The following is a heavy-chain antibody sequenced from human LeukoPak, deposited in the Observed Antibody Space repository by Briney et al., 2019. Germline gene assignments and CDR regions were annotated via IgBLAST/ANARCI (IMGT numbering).Heavy chain of an antibody. CDR2: IYYSGST. CDR3: VRASVESGGAFDI. J-gene: IGHJ3*02. CDR1: GGSISSGDYY. V-gene: IGHV4-30-4*02. Sequence: SETLSLTCTVSGGSISSGDYYWSWIRQPPGKGLEWIGYIYYSGSTYYNPSLKSRVTISVDTSKNQFSLNLTSVTAADTAVYYCVRASVESGGAFDIWGQGTMVTVSS. D-gene: IGHD2-15*01.